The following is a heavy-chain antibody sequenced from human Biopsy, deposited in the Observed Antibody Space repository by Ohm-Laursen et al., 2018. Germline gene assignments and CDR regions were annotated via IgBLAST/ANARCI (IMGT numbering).Heavy chain of an antibody. CDR1: GDSVTKYY. Sequence: GTLSLTCSVSGDSVTKYYWSWIRQPPGKGLEWIGHIYYSVMTNYNPSLQSRVSISVDTSRNQVSLTLRSVTAADTAVYYCARDSGVLNYGNFKYYHYYGMDVWGQGTKVTVSS. V-gene: IGHV4-59*02. CDR3: ARDSGVLNYGNFKYYHYYGMDV. D-gene: IGHD4-11*01. J-gene: IGHJ6*02. CDR2: IYYSVMT.